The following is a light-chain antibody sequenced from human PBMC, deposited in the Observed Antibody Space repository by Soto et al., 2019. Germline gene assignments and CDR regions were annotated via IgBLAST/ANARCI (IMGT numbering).Light chain of an antibody. V-gene: IGLV2-11*01. Sequence: QSALTQPRSVSGSHVPSVPTSCTGTNTEVGASNNVSWYQQLPGRAPKLMIYDVSERPSGVPDRFSGSKSGNTASLTISGLQADDEADYFCCSYAVTFYVFGTGTNVTV. CDR1: NTEVGASNN. J-gene: IGLJ1*01. CDR3: CSYAVTFYV. CDR2: DVS.